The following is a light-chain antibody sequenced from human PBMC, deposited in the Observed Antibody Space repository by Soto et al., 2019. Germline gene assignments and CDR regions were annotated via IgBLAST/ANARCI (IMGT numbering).Light chain of an antibody. J-gene: IGKJ1*01. CDR1: QTISSW. Sequence: ACVAHKVTKNSRASQTISSWLAWDQQKPGKAPKLLIYKASTLKSGVPSRFSGSGSGTEFTLTMSTLHPDDFATSYCEGYSCYSEAFGEGTKVDI. CDR3: EGYSCYSEA. V-gene: IGKV1-5*03. CDR2: KAS.